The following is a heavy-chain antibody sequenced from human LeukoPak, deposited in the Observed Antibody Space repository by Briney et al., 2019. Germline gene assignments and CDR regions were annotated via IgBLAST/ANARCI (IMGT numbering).Heavy chain of an antibody. J-gene: IGHJ4*02. Sequence: ASVSVSCKASGYTFTGYYMHWVRQAPGQGLEWMGWINPNSGGTNYAQKFQGRVTMTRDTSISTAYMELSRLRSDDTAVYYCARSRSYSSSWYYFDYWGQGTLVTVSS. CDR1: GYTFTGYY. V-gene: IGHV1-2*02. CDR3: ARSRSYSSSWYYFDY. CDR2: INPNSGGT. D-gene: IGHD6-13*01.